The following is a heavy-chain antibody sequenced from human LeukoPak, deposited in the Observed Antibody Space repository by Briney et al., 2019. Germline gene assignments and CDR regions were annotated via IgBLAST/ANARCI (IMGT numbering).Heavy chain of an antibody. CDR3: ARGYCSSTSCYSPYYFDY. CDR2: IYRSGST. Sequence: PSGTLSLTCAVSGGSISSSNWWSWVRQPPGKGLEWIGEIYRSGSTNYNPSLKSRVTISVDKSKNQFSLKLSSVTAADTAVYYCARGYCSSTSCYSPYYFDYWGQGTLVTVSS. CDR1: GGSISSSNW. V-gene: IGHV4-4*02. J-gene: IGHJ4*02. D-gene: IGHD2-2*01.